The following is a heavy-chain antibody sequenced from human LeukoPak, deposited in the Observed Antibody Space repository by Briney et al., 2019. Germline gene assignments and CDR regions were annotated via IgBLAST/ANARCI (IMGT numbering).Heavy chain of an antibody. V-gene: IGHV5-51*01. CDR2: IHPEDSHT. CDR3: ARHTERYSSSPLDY. D-gene: IGHD6-6*01. Sequence: GESLKISCKASGYVFVRSWIGWVRQMPGKGLEWMGVIHPEDSHTRYSPSFEGQVTISVDESISTAYLQWSSLNASDTAMYYCARHTERYSSSPLDYWGQGTLVTVSS. CDR1: GYVFVRSW. J-gene: IGHJ4*02.